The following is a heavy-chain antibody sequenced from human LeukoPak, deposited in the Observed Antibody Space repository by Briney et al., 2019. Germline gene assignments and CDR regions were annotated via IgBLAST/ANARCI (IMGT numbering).Heavy chain of an antibody. CDR3: ARHYDFWSGYYPS. J-gene: IGHJ4*02. V-gene: IGHV4-59*08. CDR1: GGSISSYY. D-gene: IGHD3-3*01. Sequence: SETLSLTCTVSGGSISSYYWSWIRQPPGKGLEWIGYIHYSGSTNYNPSLKSRVTMSVDTSKNQFSLKLSSVTAADTAVYYCARHYDFWSGYYPSWGQGTLVPVSS. CDR2: IHYSGST.